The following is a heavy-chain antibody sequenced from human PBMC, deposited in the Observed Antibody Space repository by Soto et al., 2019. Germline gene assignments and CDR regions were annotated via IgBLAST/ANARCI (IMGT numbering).Heavy chain of an antibody. CDR2: ISGGGGST. J-gene: IGHJ4*02. V-gene: IGHV3-23*01. CDR1: GFTFTNYA. CDR3: AKDRAIFGVVIRGTTHSSDY. Sequence: PGGSLRLSCAASGFTFTNYAMSWVRQAPGKGLEWVSGISGGGGSTYYADSVKGRFTISRDNSKNTLYLQMNSLRAEDTAVYYCAKDRAIFGVVIRGTTHSSDYWGQGTLVPVSS. D-gene: IGHD3-3*01.